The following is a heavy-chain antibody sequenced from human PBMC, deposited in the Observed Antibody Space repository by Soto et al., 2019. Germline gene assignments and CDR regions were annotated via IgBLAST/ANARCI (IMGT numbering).Heavy chain of an antibody. V-gene: IGHV3-23*01. CDR1: GFTFSSYA. Sequence: EVQLLESGGGLVQPGGSLRLSCAASGFTFSSYAMCWVRQAPGKGLEWVSAISGGGGSTYYADSVKGRFTISRDNSKNSVFLQMNSLRADDTAVYYCAKADDYDSSGPRYGVDVWGQGTTVTFSS. CDR3: AKADDYDSSGPRYGVDV. D-gene: IGHD3-22*01. J-gene: IGHJ6*02. CDR2: ISGGGGST.